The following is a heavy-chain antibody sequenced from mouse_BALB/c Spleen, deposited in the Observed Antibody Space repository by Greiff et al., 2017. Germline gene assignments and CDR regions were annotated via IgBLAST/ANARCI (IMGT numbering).Heavy chain of an antibody. V-gene: IGHV1S137*01. CDR2: ISTYYGDA. J-gene: IGHJ4*01. CDR3: AREYGNYYYAMDY. D-gene: IGHD2-10*02. Sequence: QVQLKESGAELVRPGVSVKISCKGSGYTFTDYAMHWVKQSHAKSLEWIGVISTYYGDASYNQKFKGKATMTVDKSSSTAYMELARLTSEDSAIYYCAREYGNYYYAMDYWGQGTSVTVSS. CDR1: GYTFTDYA.